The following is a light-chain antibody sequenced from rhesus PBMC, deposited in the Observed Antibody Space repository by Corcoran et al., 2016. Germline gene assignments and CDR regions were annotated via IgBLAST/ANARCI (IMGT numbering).Light chain of an antibody. CDR3: QQYYTSPLT. J-gene: IGKJ4*01. V-gene: IGKV4-1*01. CDR1: QSLLYRSNNKNY. CDR2: LTS. Sequence: DIVMTQSPDSLAVSLGERVTINCKSSQSLLYRSNNKNYLACYPPKPEQAPKLLISLTSIRASGVPNRIRGSGSGTDFNITSSGLQAEDVAVYYCQQYYTSPLTFGGGTKVEIK.